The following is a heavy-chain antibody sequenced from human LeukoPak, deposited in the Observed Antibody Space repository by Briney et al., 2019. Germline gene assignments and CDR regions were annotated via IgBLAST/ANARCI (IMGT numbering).Heavy chain of an antibody. CDR1: GFAFSTSE. CDR3: ARDGYGSGSHDY. CDR2: IASGGSPI. D-gene: IGHD3-10*01. J-gene: IGHJ4*02. V-gene: IGHV3-48*03. Sequence: GGSLRLSCAASGFAFSTSEMSWVRQAPGKGLEWVSYIASGGSPIYYADSVKGRFTISRDNAKNSVYLQMKRLRAEDTAVYYCARDGYGSGSHDYWGQGTLVTVSS.